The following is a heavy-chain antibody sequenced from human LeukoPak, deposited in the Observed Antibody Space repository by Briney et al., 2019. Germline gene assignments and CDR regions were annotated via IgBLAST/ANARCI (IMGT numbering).Heavy chain of an antibody. V-gene: IGHV3-23*01. CDR1: GCTFGTYA. D-gene: IGHD3-22*01. Sequence: GGSLRLSCAASGCTFGTYAMSWVRQAPGKGLEWVSAITGSGGTTYYGDSVKGRFTIPRDNSKHTLYLQMNSLRAEDTAVYYCAKDGDYYDGESHFDFSGQGTLVTVYS. J-gene: IGHJ4*02. CDR2: ITGSGGTT. CDR3: AKDGDYYDGESHFDF.